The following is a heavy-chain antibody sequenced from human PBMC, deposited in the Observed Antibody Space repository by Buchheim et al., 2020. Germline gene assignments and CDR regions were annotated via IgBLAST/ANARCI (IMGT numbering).Heavy chain of an antibody. CDR3: TRAQYYYDSSGYSYYGMDV. Sequence: QVQLQESGPGLVKPSQTLSLTCTVSGDSISSSVYYWSWIRQPAGKGLEWIGRIYTSVSTNYNPSLKNRVIISVDTSKHQFSLKLSSVTAADTAVYYCTRAQYYYDSSGYSYYGMDVWGQGTT. CDR2: IYTSVST. D-gene: IGHD3-22*01. V-gene: IGHV4-61*02. CDR1: GDSISSSVYY. J-gene: IGHJ6*02.